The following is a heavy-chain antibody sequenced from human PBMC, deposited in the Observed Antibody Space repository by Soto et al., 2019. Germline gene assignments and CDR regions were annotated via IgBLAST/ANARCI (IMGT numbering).Heavy chain of an antibody. CDR3: RGYITSWYEYSFSMDF. Sequence: GGSLRLSCAASGFTFSGSAMHWVRQASGKGLEWVGRIRSKANSYATAYAASVKGRFTISRDASKNTAYPQMNSLKTEDTAVYYCRGYITSWYEYSFSMDFWGQGTTVTVSS. V-gene: IGHV3-73*01. CDR1: GFTFSGSA. J-gene: IGHJ6*02. D-gene: IGHD6-13*01. CDR2: IRSKANSYAT.